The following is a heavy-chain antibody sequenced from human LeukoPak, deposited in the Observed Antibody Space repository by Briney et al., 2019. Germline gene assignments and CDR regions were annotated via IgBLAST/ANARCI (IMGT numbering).Heavy chain of an antibody. CDR2: ISGGSNYI. J-gene: IGHJ1*01. CDR3: ARDFGDSSEYFQH. V-gene: IGHV3-21*01. D-gene: IGHD6-13*01. Sequence: GGSLRLSCAASGFIFSTYSMNWVRQSPGKGLELVSSISGGSNYIYYADSVKGRFTISRDNAKNSLFLQMNSLRAEDTAVYYCARDFGDSSEYFQHWGQGTLVTVSS. CDR1: GFIFSTYS.